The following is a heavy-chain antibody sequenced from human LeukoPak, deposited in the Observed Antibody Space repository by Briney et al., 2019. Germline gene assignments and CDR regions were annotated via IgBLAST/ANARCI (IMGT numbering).Heavy chain of an antibody. CDR1: GGSISSGGYY. CDR3: ARDRSGWYQNYFVY. J-gene: IGHJ4*02. D-gene: IGHD6-19*01. Sequence: SETLSLTCTVSGGSISSGGYYWSWIRQHPGKGLEWIGYIYYSGSTYYNPSLKSRVTISVDTSKNQFSLKLSSVTAADTAVYYCARDRSGWYQNYFVYWGQGTLVTVSS. V-gene: IGHV4-31*03. CDR2: IYYSGST.